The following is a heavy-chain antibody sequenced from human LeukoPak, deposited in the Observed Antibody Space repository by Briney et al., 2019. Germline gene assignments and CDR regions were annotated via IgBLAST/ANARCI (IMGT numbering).Heavy chain of an antibody. Sequence: PWGSLRLSCAASGFTFSDYYMSWIRQAPGKGLEWLSYISSSGSSIYYADSVKGRFTISRDNAKNSLYLQMNSLRAEDTAVYYCARMRGSGKADYWGQGTLVTVTS. V-gene: IGHV3-11*01. CDR3: ARMRGSGKADY. D-gene: IGHD6-25*01. CDR2: ISSSGSSI. CDR1: GFTFSDYY. J-gene: IGHJ4*02.